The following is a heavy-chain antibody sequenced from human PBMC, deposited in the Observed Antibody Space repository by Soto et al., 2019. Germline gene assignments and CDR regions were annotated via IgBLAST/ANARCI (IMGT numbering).Heavy chain of an antibody. CDR3: ARGSMVRGVIITDWFDP. CDR2: INPNSGGT. V-gene: IGHV1-2*04. Sequence: QVQLVQSGAEVKKPGASVKVSCKASGYTFTGYYMHWVRQAPGQGLEWMGWINPNSGGTNYAQKFQGWTTMTRDTSISTAYMELSRLRSDDTAVYYCARGSMVRGVIITDWFDPWGQGTLVTVSS. J-gene: IGHJ5*02. CDR1: GYTFTGYY. D-gene: IGHD3-10*01.